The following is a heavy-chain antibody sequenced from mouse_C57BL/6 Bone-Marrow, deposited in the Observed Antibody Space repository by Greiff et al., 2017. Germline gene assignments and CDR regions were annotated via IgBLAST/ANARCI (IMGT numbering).Heavy chain of an antibody. V-gene: IGHV1-19*01. CDR1: GYTFTDYY. D-gene: IGHD1-1*01. Sequence: EVQLVESGPVLVKPGASVKMSCKASGYTFTDYYMNWVKQSHGKSLEWIGVINPYNGGTSYNQKFKGKATLTVDKSSSTAYMELNSLTSEDSAVYYCAIVALDYWGQGTTLTVSS. J-gene: IGHJ2*01. CDR2: INPYNGGT. CDR3: AIVALDY.